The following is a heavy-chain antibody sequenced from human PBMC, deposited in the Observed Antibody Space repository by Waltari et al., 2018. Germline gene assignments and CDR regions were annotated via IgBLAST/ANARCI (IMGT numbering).Heavy chain of an antibody. CDR1: GGSIISAAYY. V-gene: IGHV4-39*01. CDR3: AGQDYYYVKGYFDL. CDR2: MYYSGST. D-gene: IGHD3-22*01. J-gene: IGHJ2*01. Sequence: QLQLQESGPGLVKPSETLSLTCVVSGGSIISAAYYWVWVRQPPGKGLEFIGSMYYSGSTYYKPSLKSRVTIAVDTSQNQFSLRLSSVTAADTAVYYCAGQDYYYVKGYFDLWGRGTLVTVSS.